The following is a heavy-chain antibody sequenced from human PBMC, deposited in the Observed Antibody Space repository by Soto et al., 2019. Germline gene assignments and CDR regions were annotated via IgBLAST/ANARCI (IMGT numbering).Heavy chain of an antibody. CDR1: GFTVSTNY. V-gene: IGHV3-66*01. J-gene: IGHJ4*02. CDR3: ARRALPRAFVDY. D-gene: IGHD2-15*01. Sequence: EVQLMESGGGLVQPGGSLRLSCTASGFTVSTNYMNWVRQAPGKGLEWVSVIFPVGSTYYTDSVKGRFTISRDNSKNTVYLQMNSLRAEDTAVYFCARRALPRAFVDYWGQGTLVTVSS. CDR2: IFPVGST.